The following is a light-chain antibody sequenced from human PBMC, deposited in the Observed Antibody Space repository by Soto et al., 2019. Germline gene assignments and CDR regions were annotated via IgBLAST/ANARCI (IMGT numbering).Light chain of an antibody. V-gene: IGKV1-5*01. CDR2: DAS. CDR3: QQYNNYDTWT. J-gene: IGKJ1*01. Sequence: DIRMTQCPSTLSASVGDRVTITCRASQSISSWLAWYQQKPGKAPKVLIFDASSLESGVPSRFSGSGSETEFTLTISSLKPDDFANYYCQQYNNYDTWTFGHGTKVDI. CDR1: QSISSW.